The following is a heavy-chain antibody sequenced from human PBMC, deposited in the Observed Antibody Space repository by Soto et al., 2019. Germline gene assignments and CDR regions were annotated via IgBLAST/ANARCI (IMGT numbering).Heavy chain of an antibody. D-gene: IGHD4-17*01. CDR2: ISYDGSNK. Sequence: QVPLVESGGGVVQPGRSLRLSCAASGFTFSSYGMHWVRQAPGKGLEWVAVISYDGSNKYYADSVKGRFTISRDNSKNMLYLQMNSLRAEDTAVYYCAKGLTVTTSAFALWPFDYWGQGTLVTVSS. CDR3: AKGLTVTTSAFALWPFDY. CDR1: GFTFSSYG. J-gene: IGHJ4*02. V-gene: IGHV3-30*18.